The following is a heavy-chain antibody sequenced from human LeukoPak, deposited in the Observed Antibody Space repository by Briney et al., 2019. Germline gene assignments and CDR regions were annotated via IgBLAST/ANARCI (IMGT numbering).Heavy chain of an antibody. CDR3: ARGPMLRGVIIRRSKSGYFDY. CDR1: GFTFSSYE. J-gene: IGHJ4*02. D-gene: IGHD3-10*01. Sequence: GGSLRLSCAVSGFTFSSYEMNWVRQAPGKGLEWVSYISSSGSTIYYTDSVKGRFTISRDNARNSLELQMNSLRAEDTAVYYCARGPMLRGVIIRRSKSGYFDYWGQGTLVTVSS. V-gene: IGHV3-48*03. CDR2: ISSSGSTI.